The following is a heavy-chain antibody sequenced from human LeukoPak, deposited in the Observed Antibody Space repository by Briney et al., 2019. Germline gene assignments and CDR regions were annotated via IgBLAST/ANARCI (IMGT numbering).Heavy chain of an antibody. CDR2: ISDTGEST. Sequence: GGSLRLSCAASGFTFSIYAMSWVPQAPGKGLEWGSSISDTGESTYYADSAKGRFTISRDNSKNTLFLQMNTLGAEDAALYYCAKEYSQFESTSPLDYWGQGTLVTVSS. V-gene: IGHV3-23*01. J-gene: IGHJ4*02. CDR1: GFTFSIYA. CDR3: AKEYSQFESTSPLDY. D-gene: IGHD2-21*01.